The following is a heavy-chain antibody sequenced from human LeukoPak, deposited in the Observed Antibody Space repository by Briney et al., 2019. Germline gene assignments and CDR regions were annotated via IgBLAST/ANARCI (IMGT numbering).Heavy chain of an antibody. CDR1: GGSISSGGHY. D-gene: IGHD3-16*02. CDR2: IDFSGSA. Sequence: PSQTLSFTCTVSGGSISSGGHYWSWIRQHPGKGLEWIGFIDFSGSANYNPSLKSRLTLSIDTSKNQFSLRLTSVTAADTAVYYCARGDYDNVWGTYHPFDYWGQGTRVTVSS. CDR3: ARGDYDNVWGTYHPFDY. J-gene: IGHJ4*02. V-gene: IGHV4-31*03.